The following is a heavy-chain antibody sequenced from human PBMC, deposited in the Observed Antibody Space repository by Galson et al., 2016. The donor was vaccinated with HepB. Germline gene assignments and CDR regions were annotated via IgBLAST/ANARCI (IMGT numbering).Heavy chain of an antibody. CDR1: GGSISSYY. CDR3: ARSKVGDWDWYFDL. V-gene: IGHV4-59*01. Sequence: SETLSLTCTVSGGSISSYYWSWIRQPPGRGLEWIGYVYYSGSTNYNPSLKSRVTISVAPSKNQFSLRLTSVTAADTGGYYCARSKVGDWDWYFDLWGPGTLLTVSS. CDR2: VYYSGST. D-gene: IGHD2-21*02. J-gene: IGHJ2*01.